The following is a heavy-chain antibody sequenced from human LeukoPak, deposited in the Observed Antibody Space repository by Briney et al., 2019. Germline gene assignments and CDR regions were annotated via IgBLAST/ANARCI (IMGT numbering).Heavy chain of an antibody. CDR1: GGSISSYY. CDR2: IYYSGST. V-gene: IGHV4-59*01. Sequence: NPSETLSLTCTVSGGSISSYYWSWIRQPPGKGLEWIGYIYYSGSTNYNPSLKSRVTISVDTSKNQFSLKLSSVTAADTAVYYCARGTGTTSDYYYGMDVWGQGTTVTVSS. CDR3: ARGTGTTSDYYYGMDV. D-gene: IGHD1-1*01. J-gene: IGHJ6*02.